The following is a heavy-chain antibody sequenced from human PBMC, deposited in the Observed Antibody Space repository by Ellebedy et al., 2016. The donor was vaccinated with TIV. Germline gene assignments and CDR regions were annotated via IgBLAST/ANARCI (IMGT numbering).Heavy chain of an antibody. V-gene: IGHV3-30*18. CDR3: AKGGVPRNY. CDR1: GITFSSYG. CDR2: ISYDGNDK. Sequence: GGSLRLXXEAFGITFSSYGMYWVRQAPGKGLEWVAVISYDGNDKVYADSVKGRFTISRDNSKNTLYLQMNSLRGEDTAVYYCAKGGVPRNYWGQGTLVTVSS. D-gene: IGHD3-10*01. J-gene: IGHJ4*02.